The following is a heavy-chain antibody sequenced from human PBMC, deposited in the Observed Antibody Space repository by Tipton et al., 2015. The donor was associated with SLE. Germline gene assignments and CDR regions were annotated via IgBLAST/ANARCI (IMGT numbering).Heavy chain of an antibody. D-gene: IGHD3-10*02. CDR2: VSYDGSRQ. Sequence: RSLRLSCAASGFFFGDYAMHWVRQTPGKGLEWVAFVSYDGSRQYYADSVKGRFAISRDNTKNTLYLQMNRLRVEDTAVYYCAATPGSMFGGWLDPWGQGTLVTVSS. CDR1: GFFFGDYA. V-gene: IGHV3-30*09. CDR3: AATPGSMFGGWLDP. J-gene: IGHJ5*02.